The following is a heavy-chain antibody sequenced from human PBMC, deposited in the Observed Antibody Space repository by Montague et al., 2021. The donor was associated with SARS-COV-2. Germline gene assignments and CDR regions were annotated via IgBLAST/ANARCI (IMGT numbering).Heavy chain of an antibody. CDR2: INHGGST. V-gene: IGHV4-34*01. D-gene: IGHD3-22*01. J-gene: IGHJ4*02. CDR3: ARGHQGVAMIVVVMIGAEYYFDY. Sequence: SETRSLTCAVYGGSFNDYYWSWIRQPPGKGLEWIGEINHGGSTNYSPSLESRVTISADTSKNQFSLKLKSVTAADTANYYCARGHQGVAMIVVVMIGAEYYFDYWGQGSLVTVSS. CDR1: GGSFNDYY.